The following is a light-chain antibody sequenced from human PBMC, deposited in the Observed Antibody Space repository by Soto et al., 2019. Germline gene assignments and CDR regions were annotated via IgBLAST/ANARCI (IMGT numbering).Light chain of an antibody. Sequence: EIVMTQSPATLSVSPGERATLSCRASQSVNSNYLAWYQQKPGQAPRLLIYGISKRATDIPDRFSGSGSGTEFTLTISSLQPEDFATYYCQQYGSSAWTFGQGTKVAIK. CDR2: GIS. V-gene: IGKV3-20*01. CDR3: QQYGSSAWT. CDR1: QSVNSNY. J-gene: IGKJ1*01.